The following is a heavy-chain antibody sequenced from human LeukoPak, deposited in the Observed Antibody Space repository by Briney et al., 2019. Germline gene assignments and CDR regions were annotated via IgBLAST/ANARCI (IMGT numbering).Heavy chain of an antibody. CDR1: GGSMSGYY. D-gene: IGHD5-24*01. Sequence: SETLSLTCIVSGGSMSGYYWSWIRRPPGKGLDWIGHTFSIGATTYNPSLKSRVTISVDTSRSQFSLNLSSVTAADTAVYYCARRSRDGYFLDSWGQGTLLTVSS. J-gene: IGHJ4*02. V-gene: IGHV4-4*09. CDR3: ARRSRDGYFLDS. CDR2: TFSIGAT.